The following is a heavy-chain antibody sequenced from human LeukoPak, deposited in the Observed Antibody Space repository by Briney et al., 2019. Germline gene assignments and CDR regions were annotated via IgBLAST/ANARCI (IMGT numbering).Heavy chain of an antibody. Sequence: PGGSLRLSCAASGFTFSSYWMHWFRQAPGKGLVWVSRINSDGSSTSYADSVKGRFIISRDNAKNTLSLQMNSLRAEDTAVFYCVRVACSSMTSCATVDYWGQGTLVTVSS. CDR1: GFTFSSYW. CDR2: INSDGSST. D-gene: IGHD2-2*01. J-gene: IGHJ4*02. CDR3: VRVACSSMTSCATVDY. V-gene: IGHV3-74*01.